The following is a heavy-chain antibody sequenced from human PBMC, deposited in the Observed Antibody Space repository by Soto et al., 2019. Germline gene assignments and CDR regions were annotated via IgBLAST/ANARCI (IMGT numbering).Heavy chain of an antibody. V-gene: IGHV3-23*01. CDR3: AKDLLLVVIAIWVY. Sequence: EVQLLESGGGLVQPGGSLRLSCAASGFTFSSYAMSWVRQAPGKGLEWVSGISGSGGSTYYADSVKGRFTISRDNSKNTLYLQMNSLRAEDTAVYYFAKDLLLVVIAIWVYWGQGTLVTVSS. CDR1: GFTFSSYA. CDR2: ISGSGGST. D-gene: IGHD2-21*01. J-gene: IGHJ4*02.